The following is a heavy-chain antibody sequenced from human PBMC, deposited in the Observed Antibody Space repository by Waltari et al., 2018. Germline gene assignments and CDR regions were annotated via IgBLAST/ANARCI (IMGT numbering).Heavy chain of an antibody. V-gene: IGHV4-59*01. D-gene: IGHD1-1*01. J-gene: IGHJ5*02. CDR2: IYYSGST. CDR3: ARGTIELAP. CDR1: GGSIGRYY. Sequence: QVQLQESGPGLVKPAETLSLTCTVSGGSIGRYYWSSIRQPPGKGLEWIGYIYYSGSTNYNPSLKSRVTISVDTSKNQFSLKLSSVTAADTAVYYCARGTIELAPWGQGTLVTVSS.